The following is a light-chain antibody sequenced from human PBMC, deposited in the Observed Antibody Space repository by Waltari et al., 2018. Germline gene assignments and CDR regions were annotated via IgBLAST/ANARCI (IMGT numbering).Light chain of an antibody. CDR2: GAS. J-gene: IGKJ1*01. Sequence: EIVLTQFPGTLSLSPGERATLSCRTSQSVGRTLAWFQQKPGQATRLLIYGASIRATGIPDRFSGSGSGTDFSLTISRLEPEDFAVYYCQHYVRLPVTFGQGTKVEIK. CDR3: QHYVRLPVT. CDR1: QSVGRT. V-gene: IGKV3-20*01.